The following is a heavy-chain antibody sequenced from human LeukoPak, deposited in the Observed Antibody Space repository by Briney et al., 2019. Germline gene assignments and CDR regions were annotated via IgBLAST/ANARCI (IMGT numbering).Heavy chain of an antibody. CDR1: GYSISSGYY. D-gene: IGHD3-3*01. J-gene: IGHJ4*02. V-gene: IGHV4-38-2*02. CDR3: ARSDFWSGFVY. CDR2: IYHSGST. Sequence: SETLSLTCTVSGYSISSGYYWGWIRQPPGKGLEWIGSIYHSGSTYYNPSLKSRVTISVDTSKNPFSLKLSSVTAADTAVYYCARSDFWSGFVYWGQGTLVTVSS.